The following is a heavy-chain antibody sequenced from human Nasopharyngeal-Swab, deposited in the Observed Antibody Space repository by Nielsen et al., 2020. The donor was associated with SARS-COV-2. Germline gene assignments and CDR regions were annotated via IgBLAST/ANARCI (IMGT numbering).Heavy chain of an antibody. V-gene: IGHV4-39*01. D-gene: IGHD3-22*01. Sequence: SETLSLTCTVSGDSISRGTYFWGWIRQPPGKGLEWIARIAYSGSTYDNPSLKSRVTISLDTSTNQFSLMLNSVTAADTAVYYCARPAHDYDNSGPFDYWGQGTLVTVSS. J-gene: IGHJ4*02. CDR2: IAYSGST. CDR1: GDSISRGTYF. CDR3: ARPAHDYDNSGPFDY.